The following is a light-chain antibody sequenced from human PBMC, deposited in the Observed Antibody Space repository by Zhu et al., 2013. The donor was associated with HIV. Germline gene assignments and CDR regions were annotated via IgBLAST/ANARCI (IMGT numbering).Light chain of an antibody. CDR1: QGIFSA. CDR2: DAS. CDR3: QQYDNWPAGT. V-gene: IGKV1D-13*01. Sequence: AIQLTQSPSSLSASVGDRVTITCRASQGIFSALAWYQQNPGKAPKLLIYDASSLESGVPPRFSGSGSGAEFTLTISSLQSEDFAVYYCQQYDNWPAGTFGRGPSWRSN. J-gene: IGKJ2*02.